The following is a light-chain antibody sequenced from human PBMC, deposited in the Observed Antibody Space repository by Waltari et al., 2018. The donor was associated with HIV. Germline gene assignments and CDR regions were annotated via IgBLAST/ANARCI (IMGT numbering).Light chain of an antibody. CDR3: QQYFSTPGYT. CDR2: WAS. J-gene: IGKJ2*01. Sequence: DIVMTQSPDSLAVSLGERATINCKSSQSVLYSSNNKNYLAWYQQKPGQPPKLVIYWASTRESGVPDRFSGSGSGTDFTLTISSLQAEDVAVYYCQQYFSTPGYTFGQGTKLEI. V-gene: IGKV4-1*01. CDR1: QSVLYSSNNKNY.